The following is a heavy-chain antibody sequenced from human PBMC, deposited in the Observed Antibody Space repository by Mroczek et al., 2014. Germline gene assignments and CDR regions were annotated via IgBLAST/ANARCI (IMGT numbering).Heavy chain of an antibody. V-gene: IGHV4-34*01. CDR3: ARVLRAMVSAFDY. CDR2: INHSGST. J-gene: IGHJ4*02. CDR1: GGSFSGYY. Sequence: QVQLQQWGAGLLKPSETLSLTCAVYGGSFSGYYWSWIRQPPGKGLEWIGEINHSGSTNYNPSLKSRVTISVDTSKNQFSLKLSSVTAADTAVYYCARVLRAMVSAFDYWGQGTLVTVSS. D-gene: IGHD5-18*01.